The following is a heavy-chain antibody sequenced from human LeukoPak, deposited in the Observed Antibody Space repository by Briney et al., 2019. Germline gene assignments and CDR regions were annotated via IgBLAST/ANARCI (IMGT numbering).Heavy chain of an antibody. CDR3: AKFPGACSNSWYYHY. J-gene: IGHJ1*01. CDR1: GFTFSTYA. D-gene: IGHD6-13*01. Sequence: GGSLRLSCAASGFTFSTYAMHWVRQAPGKGLEWVSVISGSGGSTYSADSVKGRFTISRDNSKNTLSLQMNSLRAEDTAVYYCAKFPGACSNSWYYHYWGQGTLVTVSS. CDR2: ISGSGGST. V-gene: IGHV3-23*01.